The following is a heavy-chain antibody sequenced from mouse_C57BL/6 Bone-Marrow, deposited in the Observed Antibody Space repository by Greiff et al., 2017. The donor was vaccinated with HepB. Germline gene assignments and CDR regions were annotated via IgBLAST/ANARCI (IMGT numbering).Heavy chain of an antibody. Sequence: VQLQQSVAELARPGASVKLSCKASGYTFTSYGISWVKQRTGQGLEWIGEIYPRSGNTYYNEKFKGKATLTADKSSSTAYMELRSLTSEDSAVYFCADLLLRPSGFDYWGQGTTLTVSS. CDR2: IYPRSGNT. CDR3: ADLLLRPSGFDY. J-gene: IGHJ2*01. V-gene: IGHV1-81*01. D-gene: IGHD1-1*01. CDR1: GYTFTSYG.